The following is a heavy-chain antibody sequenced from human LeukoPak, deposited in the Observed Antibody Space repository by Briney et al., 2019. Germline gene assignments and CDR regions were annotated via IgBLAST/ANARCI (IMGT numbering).Heavy chain of an antibody. CDR3: ARGNRYYYDSRGVGDETNFDY. D-gene: IGHD3-22*01. V-gene: IGHV4-38-2*02. Sequence: SETLSLTCSVSGYSIGSGYDWAWIRQAPGKGLEWIGSINYSGRTYYNPSLKSRVTISVDTSKNQFSLKLSSVTAADTAVYYCARGNRYYYDSRGVGDETNFDYWGQGTLVTVSS. J-gene: IGHJ4*02. CDR2: INYSGRT. CDR1: GYSIGSGYD.